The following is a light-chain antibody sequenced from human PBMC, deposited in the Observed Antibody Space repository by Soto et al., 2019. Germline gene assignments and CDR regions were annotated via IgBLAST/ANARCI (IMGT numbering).Light chain of an antibody. CDR1: QTISTY. J-gene: IGKJ5*01. CDR3: QQSYSPPPIT. CDR2: DAS. V-gene: IGKV1-39*01. Sequence: EIQMNQSPSSLSASEGDRVTITCRASQTISTYLNWYQQKPGNAPRLLIYDASSLISGVPSRFSGSGSGTDFTLTIGSLQPEDSATYYCQQSYSPPPITFGQGTRLEI.